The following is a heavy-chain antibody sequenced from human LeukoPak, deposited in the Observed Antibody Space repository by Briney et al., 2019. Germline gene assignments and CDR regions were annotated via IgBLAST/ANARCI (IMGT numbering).Heavy chain of an antibody. J-gene: IGHJ3*02. V-gene: IGHV3-74*01. CDR2: INSDGSST. D-gene: IGHD6-19*01. CDR1: GFTFSSYW. Sequence: GGSLRLSCAASGFTFSSYWMHWVRQAPGKGLVWVSRINSDGSSTSYADSVKGRFTISRDNAKNTLYLQMNSLRAEDTAVYYCTTGIAVAGTDAFDIWGQGTMVTVSS. CDR3: TTGIAVAGTDAFDI.